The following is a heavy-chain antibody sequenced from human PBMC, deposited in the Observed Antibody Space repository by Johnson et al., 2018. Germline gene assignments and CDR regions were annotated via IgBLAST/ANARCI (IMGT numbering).Heavy chain of an antibody. D-gene: IGHD6-19*01. V-gene: IGHV3-23*04. CDR2: ISVSGDST. Sequence: VQLVESGGGLVQPGGSLRLSCEASGFTFNNYAMSWVRQAPGKGLEWVSGISVSGDSTHSADSVKGRFTISRDNSKSPLYLQINSLRAKDTAEYYCAKGYSSGWYYFDYWGQGTLVTVSS. CDR3: AKGYSSGWYYFDY. CDR1: GFTFNNYA. J-gene: IGHJ4*02.